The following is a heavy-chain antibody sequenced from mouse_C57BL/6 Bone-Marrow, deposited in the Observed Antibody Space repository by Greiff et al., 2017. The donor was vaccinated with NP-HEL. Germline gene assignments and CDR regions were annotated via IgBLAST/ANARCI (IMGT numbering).Heavy chain of an antibody. J-gene: IGHJ3*01. CDR1: GFTFTDYY. Sequence: EVMLVESGGGLVQPGGSLSLSCAASGFTFTDYYMSWVRQPPGKALEWLGFIRNKANGYTTEYSASVKGRFTISRDNSQSILYLQMNALRAEDSATYYGARLTGRGFAYWGQGTLVTVSA. D-gene: IGHD4-1*01. V-gene: IGHV7-3*01. CDR2: IRNKANGYTT. CDR3: ARLTGRGFAY.